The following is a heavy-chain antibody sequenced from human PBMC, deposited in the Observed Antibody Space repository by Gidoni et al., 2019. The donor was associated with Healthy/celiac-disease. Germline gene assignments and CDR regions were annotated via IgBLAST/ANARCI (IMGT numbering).Heavy chain of an antibody. CDR3: TTVLRFLEWLRDYYYGMDV. J-gene: IGHJ6*02. CDR1: GFTFSNAW. Sequence: EVQLVESGGGLVKPGGSLRLSCAASGFTFSNAWMNWVRQAPGKGLEWVGRIKSKTDGGTTDYAAPVKGRFTISRDDSKNTLYLQMNSLKTEDTAVYYCTTVLRFLEWLRDYYYGMDVWGQGTTVTVSS. V-gene: IGHV3-15*07. D-gene: IGHD3-3*01. CDR2: IKSKTDGGTT.